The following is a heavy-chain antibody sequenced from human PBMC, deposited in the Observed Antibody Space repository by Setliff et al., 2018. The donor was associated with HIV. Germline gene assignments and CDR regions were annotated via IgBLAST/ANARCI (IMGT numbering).Heavy chain of an antibody. CDR1: GDTNPSDA. CDR2: ISGYNGNT. D-gene: IGHD6-19*01. CDR3: ATITVAGTGAFDI. J-gene: IGHJ3*02. V-gene: IGHV1-18*01. Sequence: PSVKVSCTASGDTNPSDAISWVRQAPGQGLEWMGWISGYNGNTKYAQNMQGRVTMTTDTSTTTAYMELRSLRSDDTAVYYCATITVAGTGAFDIWGQGTMVTVSS.